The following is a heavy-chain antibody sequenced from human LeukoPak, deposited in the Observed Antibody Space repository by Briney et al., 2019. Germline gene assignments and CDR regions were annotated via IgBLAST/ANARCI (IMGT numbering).Heavy chain of an antibody. CDR1: GYTFTSYG. Sequence: ASVKVSCKASGYTFTSYGISWVRQAPGQGLEWMGWISAYNGNTNYAQKLQGRVTMTTDTSTSTAYIELRSLRSDDTAVYYCARDLRTQKAFDIWGQGTMVTVSS. CDR3: ARDLRTQKAFDI. D-gene: IGHD4-17*01. V-gene: IGHV1-18*01. J-gene: IGHJ3*02. CDR2: ISAYNGNT.